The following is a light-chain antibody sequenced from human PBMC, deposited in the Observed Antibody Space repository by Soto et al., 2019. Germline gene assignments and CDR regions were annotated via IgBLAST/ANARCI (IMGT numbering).Light chain of an antibody. CDR1: QSISRY. CDR3: QQSYNTPRT. CDR2: GSF. J-gene: IGKJ1*01. V-gene: IGKV1-39*01. Sequence: DIQMTQSPSPLSASVGDRVTITCRTSQSISRYLNWYQHKLGTAPKLLIHGSFKLQSGVPSRFSGSGSGTDFTLTISSLHPEDFATYYCQQSYNTPRTFGLGTKVDIK.